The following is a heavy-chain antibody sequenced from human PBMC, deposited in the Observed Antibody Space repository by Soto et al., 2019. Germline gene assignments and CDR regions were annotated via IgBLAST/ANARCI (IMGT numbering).Heavy chain of an antibody. D-gene: IGHD2-15*01. CDR1: GGSISSGGYY. CDR3: ARNFGYCSGGSCYSFWNWFDP. J-gene: IGHJ5*02. Sequence: PSETLSLTCTVSGGSISSGGYYWSWIRQHPGKGLEWIGYIYYSGSTYYNPSLKSRVTISVDTSKNQFSLKLSSVSAADTAVYYCARNFGYCSGGSCYSFWNWFDPWGQGTLVT. CDR2: IYYSGST. V-gene: IGHV4-31*03.